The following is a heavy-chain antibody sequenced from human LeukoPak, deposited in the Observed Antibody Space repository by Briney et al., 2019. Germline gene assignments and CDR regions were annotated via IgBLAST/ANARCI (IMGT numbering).Heavy chain of an antibody. V-gene: IGHV4-34*01. J-gene: IGHJ6*02. CDR3: ARGRGGAEYYYYYYGMDV. CDR2: INHSGST. Sequence: SETLSLTCAVYGGSFSGYYWSWIRQPPGKGLEWIGEINHSGSTNYNPSLKGRVTISVDTSKNQFSLKLSSVTAADTAVYYCARGRGGAEYYYYYYGMDVWGQGTTVTVSS. CDR1: GGSFSGYY. D-gene: IGHD1-26*01.